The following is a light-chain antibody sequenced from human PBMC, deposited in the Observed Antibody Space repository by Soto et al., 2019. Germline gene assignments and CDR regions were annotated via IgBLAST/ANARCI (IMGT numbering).Light chain of an antibody. CDR1: QSISSW. J-gene: IGKJ2*01. CDR3: QQSYTTPRST. V-gene: IGKV1-5*01. Sequence: DIQMTQSPSTLSASVGDRVTITCRASQSISSWLAWYQQKPGKAPKVLIYDASSLESGAPSRFSGSGSGTEFTLTISSLQPDDFATYYCQQSYTTPRSTFGQGTKLEVK. CDR2: DAS.